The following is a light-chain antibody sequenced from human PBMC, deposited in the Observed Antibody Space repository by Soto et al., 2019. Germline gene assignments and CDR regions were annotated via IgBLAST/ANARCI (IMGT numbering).Light chain of an antibody. CDR1: SSDVGDYDY. CDR3: SSYASSNTMV. J-gene: IGLJ2*01. V-gene: IGLV2-14*01. Sequence: QSALTQPASVSGSPGQSITISCTGTSSDVGDYDYVSWYQQHPGKAPKLMIYEVTYRPSGVSNRFSASTSGNTASLTISGLQAEDEADYYCSSYASSNTMVFGGGTKVTVL. CDR2: EVT.